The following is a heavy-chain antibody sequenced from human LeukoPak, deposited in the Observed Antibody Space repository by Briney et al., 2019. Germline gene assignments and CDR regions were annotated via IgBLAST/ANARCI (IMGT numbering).Heavy chain of an antibody. J-gene: IGHJ6*02. CDR3: ARSLHYYGSGSYRVGYGMDV. CDR2: ISYDGSNK. CDR1: GFIFSTYG. D-gene: IGHD3-10*01. Sequence: GGSLRLSCAASGFIFSTYGMHWVRQAPGKGLEWVAVISYDGSNKYYADSVKGRFTISRDISKNTLSLQMNSLRAEDTALYYCARSLHYYGSGSYRVGYGMDVWGQGTTVTVSS. V-gene: IGHV3-30*03.